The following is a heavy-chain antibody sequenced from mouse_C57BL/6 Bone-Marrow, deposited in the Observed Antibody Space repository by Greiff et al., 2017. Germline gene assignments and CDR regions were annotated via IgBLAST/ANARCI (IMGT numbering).Heavy chain of an antibody. D-gene: IGHD2-4*01. J-gene: IGHJ1*03. CDR3: AMRRLRHWYFDV. CDR1: GYTFTSYW. Sequence: QVQLQQPGAELVKPGASVKVSCKASGYTFTSYWMHWVKQRPGQGLELIGRIHPSDSDTNYNQKFKGKATLTVDKSSSTAYMQLSSLTSEDSAVYYCAMRRLRHWYFDVWGTGTTVTVSS. V-gene: IGHV1-74*01. CDR2: IHPSDSDT.